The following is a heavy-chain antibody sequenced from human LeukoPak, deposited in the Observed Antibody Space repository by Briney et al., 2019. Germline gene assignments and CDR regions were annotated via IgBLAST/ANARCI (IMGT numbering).Heavy chain of an antibody. CDR2: IYHSGTT. V-gene: IGHV4-4*02. D-gene: IGHD6-19*01. CDR1: GGSVSSSNW. J-gene: IGHJ4*02. CDR3: ARESSSGWYYFDY. Sequence: RPSGTLSLTCAVSGGSVSSSNWWSWVRQPPGKGLEWIGAIYHSGTTTYNPSLKSRVTISVDKSKNQFSLKLSSVTAADTAVYYCARESSSGWYYFDYWGQGTLVTVSS.